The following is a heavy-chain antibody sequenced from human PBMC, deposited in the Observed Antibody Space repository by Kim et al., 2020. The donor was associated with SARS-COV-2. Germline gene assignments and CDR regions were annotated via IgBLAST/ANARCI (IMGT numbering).Heavy chain of an antibody. CDR1: GGTFSTFA. V-gene: IGHV1-69*13. D-gene: IGHD1-1*01. J-gene: IGHJ3*01. CDR3: ARDGMTGSKNPIDAF. Sequence: SVKVSCKTSGGTFSTFAISWVRQAPGQGLEWVGGIIPPFGTPNYAQKLRGRVTITADESTNIAYMDLSSLSSEETAMHFCARDGMTGSKNPIDAF. CDR2: IIPPFGTP.